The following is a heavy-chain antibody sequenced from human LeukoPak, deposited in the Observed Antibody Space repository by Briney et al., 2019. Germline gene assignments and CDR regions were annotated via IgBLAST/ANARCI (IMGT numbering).Heavy chain of an antibody. Sequence: ASVKVSCKASGYTFTSYGISWVRQAPGQGLEWMGWISAYNGNTNYAQKLQGRVTMTTDTSTSTAYMELRSLRSDDTAVYYCAREADDFWSGYPSEGMGVWGQGTTVTVSS. CDR1: GYTFTSYG. CDR2: ISAYNGNT. J-gene: IGHJ6*02. V-gene: IGHV1-18*01. D-gene: IGHD3-3*01. CDR3: AREADDFWSGYPSEGMGV.